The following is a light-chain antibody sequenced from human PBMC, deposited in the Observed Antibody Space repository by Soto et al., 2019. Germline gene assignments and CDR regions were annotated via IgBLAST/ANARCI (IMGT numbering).Light chain of an antibody. CDR1: YSNVGANP. V-gene: IGLV1-44*01. J-gene: IGLJ1*01. CDR2: SNN. Sequence: QSVLTQPPSASGTPGQTVTISCSGSYSNVGANPVSWYQQVPGRAPQLLIYSNNQRPAGVPGRFSGSRSDTSASLSISGLQSADEVDYYCASWDDTMNDDVFGTGTKVTVL. CDR3: ASWDDTMNDDV.